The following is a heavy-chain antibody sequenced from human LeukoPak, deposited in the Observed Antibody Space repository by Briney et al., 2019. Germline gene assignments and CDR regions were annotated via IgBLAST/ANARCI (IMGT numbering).Heavy chain of an antibody. Sequence: GGSLRLSCAASGFTFSTYAMSWVRQAPGKGLEWVAAISGSDGSTEYADSVKGRFTISRDNPKNTLDLQTNSLRAEDTALYYCAKVARGYSYGQPYYFDYWGQGTLVTVSS. D-gene: IGHD5-18*01. CDR2: ISGSDGST. CDR1: GFTFSTYA. J-gene: IGHJ4*02. CDR3: AKVARGYSYGQPYYFDY. V-gene: IGHV3-23*01.